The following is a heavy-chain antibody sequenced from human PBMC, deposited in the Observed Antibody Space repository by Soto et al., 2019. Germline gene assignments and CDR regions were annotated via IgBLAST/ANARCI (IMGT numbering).Heavy chain of an antibody. V-gene: IGHV4-4*02. CDR3: AREGPDLYYYYGMDV. CDR2: IYHSGST. Sequence: PSETLALTCAVSGGSISTLNWWSLVRQPQGKGLEWIGEIYHSGSTNYNPSLKSRVTISVDKSKNQFSLKLSSVTAADTAVYYCAREGPDLYYYYGMDVWGQGTTVTVSS. J-gene: IGHJ6*02. CDR1: GGSISTLNW.